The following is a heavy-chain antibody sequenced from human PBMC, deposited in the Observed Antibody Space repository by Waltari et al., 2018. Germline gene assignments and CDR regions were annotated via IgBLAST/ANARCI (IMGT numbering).Heavy chain of an antibody. CDR2: IGGSTGST. V-gene: IGHV3-23*04. CDR3: AKSGRSPWAFDI. J-gene: IGHJ3*02. D-gene: IGHD3-10*01. Sequence: EVQLVESGGGLVQPGGSLRIPCTASGFTFSRYGMTWVRQAPGKGLEVVSAIGGSTGSTNYADSVRGRFTISRDNSKNTLYLQMNSLRAEDTALYYCAKSGRSPWAFDIWGQGTMVTVSS. CDR1: GFTFSRYG.